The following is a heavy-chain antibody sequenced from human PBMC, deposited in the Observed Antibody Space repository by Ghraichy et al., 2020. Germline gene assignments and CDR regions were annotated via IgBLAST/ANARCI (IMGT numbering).Heavy chain of an antibody. J-gene: IGHJ4*02. V-gene: IGHV4-39*01. D-gene: IGHD3-3*01. CDR1: GDSVSSSHYF. CDR2: VYYSGTT. Sequence: SETLSLTCTVSGDSVSSSHYFWGWIRQPPGKGLEWIGGVYYSGTTYYNSSLESRVTISIDTSKNQFSLNVSSVTAADTAVYYCTRHYKIFGDLYYFDSWGQGTLVTVSS. CDR3: TRHYKIFGDLYYFDS.